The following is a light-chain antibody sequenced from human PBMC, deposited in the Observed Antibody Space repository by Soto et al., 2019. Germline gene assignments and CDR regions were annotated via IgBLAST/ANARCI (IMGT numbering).Light chain of an antibody. CDR1: QSVTSNY. CDR2: GAS. Sequence: EIVLTQSPGTLSLSPGEGATLSCRASQSVTSNYLAWYQQKPGQAPRLLIYGASTRAAGVPDRFSGSGSGTAFTLTITRLEPADFAVYYCQQYGRSPLLYTFGQGTKLGVK. V-gene: IGKV3-20*01. CDR3: QQYGRSPLLYT. J-gene: IGKJ2*01.